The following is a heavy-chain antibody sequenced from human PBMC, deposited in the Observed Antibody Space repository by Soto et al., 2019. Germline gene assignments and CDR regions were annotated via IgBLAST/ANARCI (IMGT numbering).Heavy chain of an antibody. Sequence: QVHLQESGPGLVKPSETLSLSCTVSGDSISAFYWSWIRQPPGRGLEWIGYIYYTGSTNYNPSLKSRLTISVDTSKNQFSLKLTSVTAADTAVYYCARDRGITGTFRVWGQGTMVTVSS. D-gene: IGHD1-7*01. CDR3: ARDRGITGTFRV. J-gene: IGHJ3*01. CDR2: IYYTGST. V-gene: IGHV4-59*01. CDR1: GDSISAFY.